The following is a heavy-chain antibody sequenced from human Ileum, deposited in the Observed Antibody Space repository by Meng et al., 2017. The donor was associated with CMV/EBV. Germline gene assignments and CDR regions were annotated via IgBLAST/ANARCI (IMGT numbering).Heavy chain of an antibody. Sequence: ASVKVSCKASGYTFTSHGISWVRQAPGQGLEWMGWISAYNGNTIYAQKLQGRVTITTDTSTSTTYMELRSLRSDDTAVYYCARASLTVFGGLFDYWGPGTLVTVSS. J-gene: IGHJ4*02. CDR1: GYTFTSHG. D-gene: IGHD3-3*01. CDR2: ISAYNGNT. CDR3: ARASLTVFGGLFDY. V-gene: IGHV1-18*01.